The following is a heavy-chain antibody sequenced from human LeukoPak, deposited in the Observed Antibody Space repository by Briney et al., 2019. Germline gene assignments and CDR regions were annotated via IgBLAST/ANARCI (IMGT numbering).Heavy chain of an antibody. CDR1: GFTVSSNY. Sequence: GGSLRLSCAASGFTVSSNYMSWVRQAPGKGLEWVSVIYSGGSTYYADSVKGRFTISRDNSKNTLYLQMNSLRAEDTAVYYCSRGTDDYVWGTDDYWGQGTPVTVSS. CDR3: SRGTDDYVWGTDDY. CDR2: IYSGGST. V-gene: IGHV3-53*01. D-gene: IGHD3-16*01. J-gene: IGHJ4*02.